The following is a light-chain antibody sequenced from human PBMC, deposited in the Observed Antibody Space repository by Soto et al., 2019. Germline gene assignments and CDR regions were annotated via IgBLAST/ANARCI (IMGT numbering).Light chain of an antibody. CDR1: QGINIW. CDR2: AAS. CDR3: QHTNTFPLT. V-gene: IGKV1-12*01. Sequence: DIQMTQSPSSVAVSAGDRVTITCRASQGINIWLAWYQQKPGKAPKLLIYAASSLQRGVPSRFSGSGSGTDFTLTINSLQPEDFATYYCQHTNTFPLTFGGGTKVEIK. J-gene: IGKJ4*01.